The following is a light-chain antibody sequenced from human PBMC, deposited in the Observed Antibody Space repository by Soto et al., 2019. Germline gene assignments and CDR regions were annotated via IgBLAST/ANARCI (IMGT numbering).Light chain of an antibody. CDR3: SSYGGSNNVV. J-gene: IGLJ2*01. CDR2: EVS. Sequence: QSVLTQPPSASGSPGQSVTISCTGTSSDVGGYNYVSWYQQHPGKAPKLMIYEVSKQSSGVPDRFSGSKSGNTASLTVSGLQAEDEADYYCSSYGGSNNVVFGGGTKLTVL. CDR1: SSDVGGYNY. V-gene: IGLV2-8*01.